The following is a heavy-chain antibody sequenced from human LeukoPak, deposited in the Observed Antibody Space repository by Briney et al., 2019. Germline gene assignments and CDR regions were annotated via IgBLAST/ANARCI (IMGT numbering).Heavy chain of an antibody. CDR3: ARGETKYSSSWYVDY. CDR2: ISPSGGST. D-gene: IGHD6-13*01. V-gene: IGHV1-46*01. CDR1: GYTFTSNY. J-gene: IGHJ4*02. Sequence: GASVKVSCKAFGYTFTSNYMHWVRQAPGQGPEWMGVISPSGGSTTYAQKFQGRVTLTRDMSTSTDYLELSSLRSEDTAVYYCARGETKYSSSWYVDYWGQGTLVTVSS.